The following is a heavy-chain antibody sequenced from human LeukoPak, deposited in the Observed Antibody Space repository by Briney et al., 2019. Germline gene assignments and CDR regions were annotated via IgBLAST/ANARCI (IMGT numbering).Heavy chain of an antibody. V-gene: IGHV3-23*01. CDR1: GFTFSSSA. CDR3: ARGDPIITMIVVGVPRGAFDI. J-gene: IGHJ3*02. Sequence: PGGSLRLSCAASGFTFSSSAMSWVRQAPGKGLEWVSAISGSGGSTYYADSVKGRFTISRDNAKNSLYLQMNSLRAEDTAVYYCARGDPIITMIVVGVPRGAFDIWGQGTMVTVSS. CDR2: ISGSGGST. D-gene: IGHD3-22*01.